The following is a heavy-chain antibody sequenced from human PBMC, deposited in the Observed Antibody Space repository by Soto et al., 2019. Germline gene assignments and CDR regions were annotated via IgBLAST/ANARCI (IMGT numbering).Heavy chain of an antibody. J-gene: IGHJ4*02. Sequence: GGSLRLSCAASGFTFSSYSMNWVRQAPGKGLEWVSSISSSSSHIYYADSVKGRFTISRDNAKNSLYPQMNSLRAEGTAVYYCARDPHLPFRITMVRGVIGFDYWGQGTLVTVSS. CDR3: ARDPHLPFRITMVRGVIGFDY. V-gene: IGHV3-21*01. CDR1: GFTFSSYS. D-gene: IGHD3-10*01. CDR2: ISSSSSHI.